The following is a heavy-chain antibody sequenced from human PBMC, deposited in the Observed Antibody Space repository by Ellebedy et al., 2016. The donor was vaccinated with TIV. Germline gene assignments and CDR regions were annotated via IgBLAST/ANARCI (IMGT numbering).Heavy chain of an antibody. CDR1: GGSVSSTRYY. Sequence: MPSETLSLTCSVSGGSVSSTRYYWAWIRQPPGKGLEWIGSVYYSGSPYYNPSFKSRVTLSADTSKNQFSLNLRTVTAADTAVYYCARTDPWQPIDDWGQGILVYVSS. D-gene: IGHD2-21*02. CDR3: ARTDPWQPIDD. V-gene: IGHV4-39*01. J-gene: IGHJ4*02. CDR2: VYYSGSP.